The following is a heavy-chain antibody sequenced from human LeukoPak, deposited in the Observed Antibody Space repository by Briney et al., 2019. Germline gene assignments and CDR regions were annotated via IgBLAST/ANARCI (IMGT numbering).Heavy chain of an antibody. D-gene: IGHD3-10*01. Sequence: GASLRLSCAASGFTFSSYAMSWVRQAPGKGLEWVSAISGSGGSTYYADSVKGRFTTSRDNSKNTLYLQMNSLRAEDTAVYYCAKDARVRGVITLDYWGQGTLVTVSS. J-gene: IGHJ4*02. CDR2: ISGSGGST. CDR1: GFTFSSYA. V-gene: IGHV3-23*01. CDR3: AKDARVRGVITLDY.